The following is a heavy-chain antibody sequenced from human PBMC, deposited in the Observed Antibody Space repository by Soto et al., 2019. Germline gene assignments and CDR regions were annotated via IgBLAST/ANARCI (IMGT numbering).Heavy chain of an antibody. D-gene: IGHD3-3*01. CDR1: GGSISSYY. CDR3: ARGTFGVVKD. J-gene: IGHJ4*02. Sequence: QVQLQESGPGLVKPSETLSLTCTVSGGSISSYYWSWVRQSPGKGLEWIGYRYYIGSTNYKPSLKSRVTVPIDTSRNQFSLKLSSVTAADTAVYYCARGTFGVVKDWGQGTLVTVSS. CDR2: RYYIGST. V-gene: IGHV4-59*01.